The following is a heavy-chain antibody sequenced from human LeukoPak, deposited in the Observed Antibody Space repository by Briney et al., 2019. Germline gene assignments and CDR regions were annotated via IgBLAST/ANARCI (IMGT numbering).Heavy chain of an antibody. D-gene: IGHD6-13*01. J-gene: IGHJ4*02. V-gene: IGHV4-31*03. Sequence: SQTLSLTCTVSGGSISSGGYYWSWIRQHPGKGLEWIGYIYYSGSTYYNPSLKSRVTISVDTSKNQFSLKLSSVTAADTAVYYCARSRAAAGMIYFDYWGQGTLVTVSS. CDR3: ARSRAAAGMIYFDY. CDR1: GGSISSGGYY. CDR2: IYYSGST.